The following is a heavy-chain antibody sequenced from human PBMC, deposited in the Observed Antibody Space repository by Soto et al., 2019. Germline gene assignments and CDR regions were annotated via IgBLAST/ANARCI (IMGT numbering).Heavy chain of an antibody. CDR3: VIDSGAKLSSS. V-gene: IGHV1-69*01. D-gene: IGHD6-13*01. Sequence: QVQLVQSGAEVKKPGSSVTVSCKASGGTFSSYRINWVRQAPGQGLEWVGGIVTIYRTADYAQKFQGRGSNTADESARTSYMELRSLKSQDTAVYYCVIDSGAKLSSSWGPGTLVTVSS. J-gene: IGHJ4*02. CDR1: GGTFSSYR. CDR2: IVTIYRTA.